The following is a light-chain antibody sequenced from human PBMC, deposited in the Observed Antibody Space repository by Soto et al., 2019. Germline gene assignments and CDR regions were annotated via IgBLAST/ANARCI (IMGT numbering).Light chain of an antibody. J-gene: IGKJ2*01. CDR2: GAS. CDR3: QHYNNWPPYT. Sequence: EIVMTQSPDTLSLSPGERATLSYRANQRISSNLAWYQQKPGQAPRLLIYGASTRATGVPARFSGSGSETDVTLTISNLQSEDCAVYYCQHYNNWPPYTFGQGTKVDIK. CDR1: QRISSN. V-gene: IGKV3D-15*01.